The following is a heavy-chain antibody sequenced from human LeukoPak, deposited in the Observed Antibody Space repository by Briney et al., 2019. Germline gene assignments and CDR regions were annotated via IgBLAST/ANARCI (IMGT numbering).Heavy chain of an antibody. CDR1: GYTFTSYG. Sequence: GFSVNVSCKASGYTFTSYGISWVRLAPGQGLEWMGWISAYNGDTNYAQKLQGRVTMTTDTSTSTAYMELRSLRSDDTAVYYCARDMDYYGSGSYYAWTDAFDNWGQGTMVTVSS. D-gene: IGHD3-10*01. CDR3: ARDMDYYGSGSYYAWTDAFDN. CDR2: ISAYNGDT. V-gene: IGHV1-18*01. J-gene: IGHJ3*02.